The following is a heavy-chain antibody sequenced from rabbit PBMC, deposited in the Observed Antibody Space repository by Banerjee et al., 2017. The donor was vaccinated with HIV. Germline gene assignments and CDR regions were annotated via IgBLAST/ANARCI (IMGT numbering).Heavy chain of an antibody. V-gene: IGHV1S40*01. D-gene: IGHD6-1*01. CDR1: GFSFSNNYY. J-gene: IGHJ4*01. CDR2: IHDDTSGST. CDR3: ARAGYGYAYSFNL. Sequence: QSLEESGGDLVKPEGSLTLTCTASGFSFSNNYYMCWVRQAPGKGLEWIACIHDDTSGSTYYANWAKGRFTSSKTSSTTVTLQMTSLTAADTATYFCARAGYGYAYSFNLWGPGSLVTVS.